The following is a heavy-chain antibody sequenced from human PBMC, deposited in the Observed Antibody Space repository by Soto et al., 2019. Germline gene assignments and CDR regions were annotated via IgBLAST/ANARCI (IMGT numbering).Heavy chain of an antibody. CDR1: GGSISSYY. D-gene: IGHD7-27*01. V-gene: IGHV4-59*01. CDR2: IYYSGST. Sequence: SETLSLTCTVSGGSISSYYWSWIRQPPGKGLEWIGYIYYSGSTNYNPSLKSRVTISVDTSKNQFSLKLSSVTAADTAVYYCVRAGTGDTYDAFDIWGQGTMVTVSS. CDR3: VRAGTGDTYDAFDI. J-gene: IGHJ3*02.